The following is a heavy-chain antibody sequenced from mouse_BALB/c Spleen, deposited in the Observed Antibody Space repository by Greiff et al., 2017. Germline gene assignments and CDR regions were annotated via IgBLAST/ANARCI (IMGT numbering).Heavy chain of an antibody. CDR3: ARSGGGTFYYAMDY. J-gene: IGHJ4*01. D-gene: IGHD4-1*01. CDR1: GFTFSSFG. V-gene: IGHV5-17*02. Sequence: EVKLVESGGGLVQPGGSRKLSCAASGFTFSSFGMHWVRQAPEKGLEWVAYISSGSSTIYYADTVKGRFTISRDNPKNTLFLQMTSLRSEDTAMYYCARSGGGTFYYAMDYWGQGTSVTVSS. CDR2: ISSGSSTI.